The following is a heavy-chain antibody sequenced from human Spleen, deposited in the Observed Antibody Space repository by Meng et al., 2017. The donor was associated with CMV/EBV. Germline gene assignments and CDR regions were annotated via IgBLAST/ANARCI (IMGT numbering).Heavy chain of an antibody. V-gene: IGHV3-30-3*01. J-gene: IGHJ4*02. CDR3: ASGIRLTGD. Sequence: GESLKISCSASGFTFSSSAMHWVRQAPGKGLEWVAVISSVGSHQYYADSVKGRFTMSRDNAKNSLYVQMNNLRAEDTAVYYCASGIRLTGDWGQGTLVTVSS. CDR1: GFTFSSSA. D-gene: IGHD7-27*01. CDR2: ISSVGSHQ.